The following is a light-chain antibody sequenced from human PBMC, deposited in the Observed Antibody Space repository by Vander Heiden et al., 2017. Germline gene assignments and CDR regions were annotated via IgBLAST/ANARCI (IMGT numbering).Light chain of an antibody. CDR2: QAS. V-gene: IGKV1-5*03. CDR1: QSISSW. CDR3: QQDKSYSWT. J-gene: IGKJ1*01. Sequence: DIQMTQSPSTLSASVGDRVTITCRASQSISSWLAWYQQKPGKAPKRLIYQASTLESGVPSRLSRSGSGTEFTLTISSLHPDDFATYYCQQDKSYSWTFGQGTKAEIK.